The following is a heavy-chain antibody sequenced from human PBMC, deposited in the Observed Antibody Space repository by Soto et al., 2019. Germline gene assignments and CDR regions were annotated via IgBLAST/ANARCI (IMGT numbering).Heavy chain of an antibody. D-gene: IGHD1-26*01. V-gene: IGHV3-23*01. CDR2: ISGSGGST. CDR1: GFTFSTYA. CDR3: AKGLSGSPTMRGMDV. Sequence: GGSLRLSCAASGFTFSTYAMSWVRQAPGKGLEWVSAISGSGGSTYYADSVKGRFTISRDNSKNTLYLQMNSLRAEDTAVYYCAKGLSGSPTMRGMDVCGQGTTVTVSS. J-gene: IGHJ6*02.